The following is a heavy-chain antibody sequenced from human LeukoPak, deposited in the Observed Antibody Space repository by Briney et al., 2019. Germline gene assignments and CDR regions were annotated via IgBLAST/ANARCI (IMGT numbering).Heavy chain of an antibody. J-gene: IGHJ4*02. Sequence: ASVKVSCKASGYTFTSYAMNWVRQAPGQGLEWMGWINTNTENPAYAQGFTGRFVFSLDISVSTAYLQISSLKAEDTAVYYCARDSGSYFPYYFDYWGQGTLVTVSS. V-gene: IGHV7-4-1*02. CDR2: INTNTENP. CDR1: GYTFTSYA. D-gene: IGHD1-26*01. CDR3: ARDSGSYFPYYFDY.